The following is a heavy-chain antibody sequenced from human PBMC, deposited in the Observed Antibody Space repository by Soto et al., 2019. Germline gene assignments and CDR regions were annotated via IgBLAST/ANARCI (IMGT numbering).Heavy chain of an antibody. CDR3: ARDQALAPTVWGY. Sequence: TLSPKCSVSGASIGSGGHYWNWIRQRPEKGLEWIGYIYYSGSTHYNPSLRSRLTISLDTSKKQFFLRLVSVAAADTALYYCARDQALAPTVWGYWGQGIQGTVSS. CDR2: IYYSGST. J-gene: IGHJ4*02. V-gene: IGHV4-31*03. CDR1: GASIGSGGHY. D-gene: IGHD7-27*01.